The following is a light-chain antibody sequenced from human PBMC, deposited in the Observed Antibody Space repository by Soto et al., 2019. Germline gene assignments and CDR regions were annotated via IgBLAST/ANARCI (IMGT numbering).Light chain of an antibody. CDR2: RAS. V-gene: IGKV1-5*03. CDR3: QQYNSYWT. J-gene: IGKJ1*01. CDR1: QYISSW. Sequence: DIQMTQSPSTLSASVGDRVTITCRASQYISSWLAWYQQKPGKAPKLLTYRASSLESGVPSRFSGSGSGTEFTLTISSLQPDDFATYYCQQYNSYWTFGQGTKVEIK.